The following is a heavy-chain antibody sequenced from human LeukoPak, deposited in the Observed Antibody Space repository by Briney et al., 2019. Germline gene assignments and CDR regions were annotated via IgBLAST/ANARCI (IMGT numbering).Heavy chain of an antibody. CDR1: GVSISIISSSTYY. CDR2: LYYGETS. D-gene: IGHD6-25*01. J-gene: IGHJ4*02. CDR3: ARQLPTAAADTRGYFDY. V-gene: IGHV4-39*01. Sequence: SDTLSLTCTVSGVSISIISSSTYYWPWIRQAPERGLEWIWRLYYGETSHYNPSIKSRATLSVDTSNNQFSLKLTSVTAAEAAVYFCARQLPTAAADTRGYFDYWGQGSVVTV.